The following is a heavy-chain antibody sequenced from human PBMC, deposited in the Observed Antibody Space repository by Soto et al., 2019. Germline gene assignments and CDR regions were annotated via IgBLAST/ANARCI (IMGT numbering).Heavy chain of an antibody. CDR2: IHHSGGI. CDR3: VCNGYYSLDH. Sequence: QVQLQESGPGLVKPSGTLSLTCAVSGDSMSSADWWSWVRQPPGKGLEWIGEIHHSGGINYHPSLRSRVTISVDMSKNQFSLKLSSVTAADTAVYFCVCNGYYSLDHWGQGTLVIVSP. D-gene: IGHD6-25*01. J-gene: IGHJ4*02. CDR1: GDSMSSADW. V-gene: IGHV4-4*02.